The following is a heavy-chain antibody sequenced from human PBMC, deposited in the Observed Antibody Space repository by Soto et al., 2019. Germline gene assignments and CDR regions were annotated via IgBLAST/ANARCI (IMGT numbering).Heavy chain of an antibody. CDR2: IYYSGST. D-gene: IGHD3-3*01. V-gene: IGHV4-31*03. CDR3: ARAQTIVGIITVFDY. CDR1: GGSINSGGYY. Sequence: SETLSLTCTVSGGSINSGGYYWSWIRQHPGKGLEWIGYIYYSGSTYYNPSLKSRVTISIDTSKNQFSLKLSSVTAADTAVYYCARAQTIVGIITVFDYWGQGTLVTV. J-gene: IGHJ4*02.